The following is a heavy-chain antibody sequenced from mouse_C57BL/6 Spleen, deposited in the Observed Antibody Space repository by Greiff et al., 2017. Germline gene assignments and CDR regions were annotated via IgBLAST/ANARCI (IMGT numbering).Heavy chain of an antibody. V-gene: IGHV1-39*01. J-gene: IGHJ4*01. CDR1: GYSFTDYN. CDR2: INPINGTT. CDR3: ARSAPSHSLYAMDY. D-gene: IGHD6-2*01. Sequence: EVQLQQSGPELVKPGASVKISCKASGYSFTDYNMNWVKQSNGKSLEWIGVINPINGTTSYNQKFKGKATLTVDQSSSTAYMQLNSLTSEDSAVYYCARSAPSHSLYAMDYWGQGTSVTVSS.